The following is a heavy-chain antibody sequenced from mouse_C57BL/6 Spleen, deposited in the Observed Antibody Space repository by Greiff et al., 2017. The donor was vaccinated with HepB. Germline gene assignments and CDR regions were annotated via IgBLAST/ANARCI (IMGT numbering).Heavy chain of an antibody. CDR3: ARSITTVVED. V-gene: IGHV1-61*01. CDR2: IYPSDSET. CDR1: GYTFTSYW. Sequence: VKLQQPGAELVRPGSSVKLSCKASGYTFTSYWMDWVKQRPGQGLEWIGNIYPSDSETHYNQKFKDKATLTVDKSSSTAYMQLSSLTSEDSAVYYCARSITTVVEDWGQGTTLTVSS. J-gene: IGHJ2*01. D-gene: IGHD1-1*01.